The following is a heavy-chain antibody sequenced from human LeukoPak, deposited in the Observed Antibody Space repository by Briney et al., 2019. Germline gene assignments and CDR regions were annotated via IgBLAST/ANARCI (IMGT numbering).Heavy chain of an antibody. CDR1: GYTFTSYG. J-gene: IGHJ4*02. CDR2: ISAYNGNT. V-gene: IGHV1-18*01. D-gene: IGHD4-17*01. CDR3: ARVAEYGENGDY. Sequence: ASVKVSCKASGYTFTSYGISWVRQAPGQGLDWMGWISAYNGNTNYAQKLQGRVTMTTDTSTSTAYMELRSLRSDDTAVYYCARVAEYGENGDYWGQGTLVTVSS.